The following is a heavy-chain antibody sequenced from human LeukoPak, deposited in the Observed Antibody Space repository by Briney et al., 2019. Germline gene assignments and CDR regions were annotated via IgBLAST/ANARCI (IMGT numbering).Heavy chain of an antibody. J-gene: IGHJ4*03. D-gene: IGHD3-10*01. Sequence: PSETLSLTCTVSGYSISSGYYWGWIRQPPGKGLEWIGSIYHSGSTYYNPSLKSRVTISVDTSKNQFPLKLSSVTAADTAVYYCARDHGYVDGSGSHPLDYWGQGTTVTVSS. CDR2: IYHSGST. CDR3: ARDHGYVDGSGSHPLDY. V-gene: IGHV4-38-2*02. CDR1: GYSISSGYY.